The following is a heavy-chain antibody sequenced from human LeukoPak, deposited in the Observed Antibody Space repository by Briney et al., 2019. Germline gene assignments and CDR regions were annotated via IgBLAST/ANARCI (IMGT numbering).Heavy chain of an antibody. D-gene: IGHD2-21*02. CDR2: ISYDGSNK. CDR1: GFTFSSYG. CDR3: AREEEVVTAIRALDY. V-gene: IGHV3-30*03. Sequence: PGGSLRLSCAASGFTFSSYGMHWVRQAPGKGLEWVAVISYDGSNKYYADSVKGRFTISRDNSKNTLYLQMNSLRAEDTAVYYCAREEEVVTAIRALDYWGQGTLVTVSS. J-gene: IGHJ4*02.